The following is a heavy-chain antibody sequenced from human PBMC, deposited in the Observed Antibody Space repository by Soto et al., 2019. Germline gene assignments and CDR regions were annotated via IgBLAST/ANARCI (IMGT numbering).Heavy chain of an antibody. Sequence: VQVVESGGGLIQPGGSLRLSCAASGFSVSGNYMGWVRQAPGKGLEWVSAIYSGGSTHYADSVKGRFTMSRDNSKNTLYLQMNSLRAEEPAVFYCARASSRWGSDAAHWGQGTLVTVSS. D-gene: IGHD7-27*01. J-gene: IGHJ4*02. CDR3: ARASSRWGSDAAH. CDR1: GFSVSGNY. V-gene: IGHV3-53*01. CDR2: IYSGGST.